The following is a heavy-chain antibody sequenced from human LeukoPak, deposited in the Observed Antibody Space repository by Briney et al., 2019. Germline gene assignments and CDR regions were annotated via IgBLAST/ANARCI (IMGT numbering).Heavy chain of an antibody. CDR1: GITLSNYG. V-gene: IGHV3-23*01. CDR3: AKRGVVIRVILVGFHKEAYYFDS. CDR2: ISDSGGRT. J-gene: IGHJ4*02. D-gene: IGHD3-22*01. Sequence: GGSLRLSCAVSGITLSNYGMSWVRQAPGKGLEWVAGISDSGGRTNYADSVKGRFTISRVNPKNTLYLQMNSLRAEDTAVYFCAKRGVVIRVILVGFHKEAYYFDSWGQGALVTVSS.